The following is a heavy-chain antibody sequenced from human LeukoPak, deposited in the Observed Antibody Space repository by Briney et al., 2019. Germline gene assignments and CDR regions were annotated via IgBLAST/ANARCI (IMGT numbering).Heavy chain of an antibody. Sequence: GGSLRLSCAASGFTFSSYWMHWVRQAPGKGLVWVSRINTDGSSTSYADSVKGRFTISRDNAKNTLYLQMNSLRAEDTAVYYCATGVSDFWSGYETFDYWGQGTLVTVSS. CDR1: GFTFSSYW. CDR3: ATGVSDFWSGYETFDY. CDR2: INTDGSST. J-gene: IGHJ4*02. V-gene: IGHV3-74*01. D-gene: IGHD3-3*01.